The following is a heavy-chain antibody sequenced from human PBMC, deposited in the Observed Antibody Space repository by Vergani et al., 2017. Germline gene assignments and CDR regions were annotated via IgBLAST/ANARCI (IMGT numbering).Heavy chain of an antibody. CDR3: ARGGWGDV. D-gene: IGHD1-26*01. CDR1: GGSISSSNYY. V-gene: IGHV4-39*07. Sequence: QLQLQESGPGLVTPSETLSLTCTVSGGSISSSNYYWGWIRQPPGKGLEWIASIFYSGSTYYNPSLKSRVTILVDTSKNQFSLKLSSVTAADTAVYYCARGGWGDVWGQGTTVTVSS. CDR2: IFYSGST. J-gene: IGHJ6*02.